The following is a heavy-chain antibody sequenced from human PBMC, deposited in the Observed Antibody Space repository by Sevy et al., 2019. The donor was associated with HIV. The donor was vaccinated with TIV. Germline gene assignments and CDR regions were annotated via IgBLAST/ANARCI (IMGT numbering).Heavy chain of an antibody. CDR3: ARHRGQVAVEMATITAQGMDL. J-gene: IGHJ6*01. CDR1: GGSISSYY. V-gene: IGHV4-59*08. CDR2: IYYRGST. Sequence: SETLSLTCTVSGGSISSYYWSWIRQPPGKGLEWIGYIYYRGSTNYNPSLKSRVTISVDTSKNQFSLKLSSVTAADTAVYYCARHRGQVAVEMATITAQGMDLWGQGTTVTVSS. D-gene: IGHD5-12*01.